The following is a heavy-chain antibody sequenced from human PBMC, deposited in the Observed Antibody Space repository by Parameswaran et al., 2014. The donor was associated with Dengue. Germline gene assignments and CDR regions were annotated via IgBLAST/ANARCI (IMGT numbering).Heavy chain of an antibody. D-gene: IGHD3-22*01. CDR3: ALYYYDSYNWFDP. Sequence: RWIRQPPGKGLEWIGEINHSGSTNYNPSLKSRVTISVDTSKNQFSLKLSSVTAADTAVYYCALYYYDSYNWFDPWGQGTLVTVSS. CDR2: INHSGST. V-gene: IGHV4-34*01. J-gene: IGHJ5*02.